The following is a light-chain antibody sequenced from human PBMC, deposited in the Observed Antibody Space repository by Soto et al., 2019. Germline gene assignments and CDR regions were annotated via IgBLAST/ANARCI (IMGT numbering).Light chain of an antibody. Sequence: QAVVIQPPSASGTPGQRVTVSCSGGSTNIGGYTVNWYQQLPGAAPNLLIYSNSQRPSGVPDRFSASKSGTSASLAISGLQAEDEAEYYCAAWDDSLNGYVFGPGTKLTVL. V-gene: IGLV1-44*01. CDR1: STNIGGYT. CDR3: AAWDDSLNGYV. CDR2: SNS. J-gene: IGLJ1*01.